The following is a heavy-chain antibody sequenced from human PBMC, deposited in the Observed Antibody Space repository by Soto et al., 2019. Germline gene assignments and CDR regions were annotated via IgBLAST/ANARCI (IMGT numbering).Heavy chain of an antibody. Sequence: ASVKVSCKASGYTFASYAMQWVRQAPGQRLEWMGWINAGNGNTKYSQKFQGRVTITRDTSASTAYMELSSLGSEDTAVYYCAREVTGLFDYWGQGTLVTVSS. CDR2: INAGNGNT. CDR1: GYTFASYA. D-gene: IGHD1-20*01. J-gene: IGHJ4*02. CDR3: AREVTGLFDY. V-gene: IGHV1-3*01.